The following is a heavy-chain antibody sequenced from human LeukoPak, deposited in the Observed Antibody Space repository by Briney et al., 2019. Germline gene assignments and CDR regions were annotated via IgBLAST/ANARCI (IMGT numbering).Heavy chain of an antibody. CDR3: ASTPGYSSGWLFDY. J-gene: IGHJ4*02. CDR1: GFTFSSYA. Sequence: GGSLRLSCAASGFTFSSYAMSWVRQAPGKGLEWVSAISGSDGSTYYADSVKGRFTISRDNSKNTLYLQMNSLRAEDTAVYYCASTPGYSSGWLFDYWGQGTLVTVSS. D-gene: IGHD6-19*01. CDR2: ISGSDGST. V-gene: IGHV3-23*01.